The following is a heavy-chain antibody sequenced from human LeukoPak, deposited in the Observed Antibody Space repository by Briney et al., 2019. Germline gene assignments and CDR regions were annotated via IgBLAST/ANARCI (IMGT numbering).Heavy chain of an antibody. J-gene: IGHJ4*02. V-gene: IGHV3-66*01. CDR2: IYCGDST. CDR1: GLTDSRNY. CDR3: ARSSGWTSNYCDY. Sequence: GGSLTLFCAPCGLTDSRNYMSGVRQAPGRGLECVSVIYCGDSTYYRDPVKGRFTSSSDNSKNPLDLQMDSLRAEDTAVYYGARSSGWTSNYCDYWGGRTGDSVSS. D-gene: IGHD6-19*01.